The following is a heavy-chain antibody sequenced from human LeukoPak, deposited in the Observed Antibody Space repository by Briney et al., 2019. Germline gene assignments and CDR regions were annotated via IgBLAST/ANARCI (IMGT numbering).Heavy chain of an antibody. Sequence: GASVKVSCKASGYTFTSYYMHWVRQAPGQGLEWMGIINPSGGSTSYAQKFQGRVTMNRDTSTSTVYMELSSLRSEDTAVYYCARDAYYYDSSGYYYDAFDIWGQGTMVTVSS. J-gene: IGHJ3*02. CDR3: ARDAYYYDSSGYYYDAFDI. CDR1: GYTFTSYY. V-gene: IGHV1-46*01. CDR2: INPSGGST. D-gene: IGHD3-22*01.